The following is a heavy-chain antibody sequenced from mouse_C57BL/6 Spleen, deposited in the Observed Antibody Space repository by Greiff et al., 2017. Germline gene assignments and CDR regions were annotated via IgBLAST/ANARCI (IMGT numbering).Heavy chain of an antibody. D-gene: IGHD2-4*01. CDR1: GYTFTDYN. CDR2: INPNNGGT. Sequence: EVQLQQSGPELVKPGASVKMSCKASGYTFTDYNMHWVKQRHGKSLEWIGYINPNNGGTSYNQKFKGKATLTVNKSSSTSYMELRSLTSEDSADCYGARYDYGVPVDYWGQGTLVTVSA. V-gene: IGHV1-22*01. J-gene: IGHJ3*01. CDR3: ARYDYGVPVDY.